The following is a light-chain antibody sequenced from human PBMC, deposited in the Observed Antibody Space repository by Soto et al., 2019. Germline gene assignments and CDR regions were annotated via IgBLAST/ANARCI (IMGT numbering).Light chain of an antibody. V-gene: IGLV2-14*01. CDR2: EVS. Sequence: QSALTQPASVSGSPGQSITISCTGTSSDVGGYNYVSWYQLHPGKAPKLMIYEVSNRPSGVSNRFSGSKSGNTASLTISGLQAEDEADYYCSSYTSSSLYVFGTGTQLTVL. CDR1: SSDVGGYNY. CDR3: SSYTSSSLYV. J-gene: IGLJ1*01.